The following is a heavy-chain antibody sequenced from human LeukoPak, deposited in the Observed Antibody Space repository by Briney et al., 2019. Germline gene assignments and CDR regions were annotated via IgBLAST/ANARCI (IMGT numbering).Heavy chain of an antibody. D-gene: IGHD3-22*01. CDR1: GYTFTSYG. J-gene: IGHJ4*02. Sequence: ASVKVSCKASGYTFTSYGISWVRQAPGQGLEWMGWNSAYNGNTNYAQKLQGRVTMTTDTSTSTAYMELRSLRSDDTAVYYCAIGGDSSGYYPESYYFDYWGQGTLATVSS. CDR2: NSAYNGNT. CDR3: AIGGDSSGYYPESYYFDY. V-gene: IGHV1-18*01.